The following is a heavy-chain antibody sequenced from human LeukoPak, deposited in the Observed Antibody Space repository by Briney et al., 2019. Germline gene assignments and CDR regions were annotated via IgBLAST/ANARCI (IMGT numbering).Heavy chain of an antibody. CDR2: IIPIFGTA. CDR3: ALGSSSGWSYRSAFDI. V-gene: IGHV1-69*06. D-gene: IGHD6-19*01. CDR1: GGTFSSYA. J-gene: IGHJ3*02. Sequence: SVKVSCKASGGTFSSYAISWVRQAPGHGLEWMGGIIPIFGTANYAQKFQGRVTITADKSTSTAYMELSSLRSEDTAVYYCALGSSSGWSYRSAFDIWGQGTMVTVSS.